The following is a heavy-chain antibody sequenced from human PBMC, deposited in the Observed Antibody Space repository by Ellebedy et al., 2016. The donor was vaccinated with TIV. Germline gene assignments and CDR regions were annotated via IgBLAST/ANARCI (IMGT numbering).Heavy chain of an antibody. V-gene: IGHV3-9*01. D-gene: IGHD6-13*01. CDR1: GFTFSSYA. Sequence: GGSLRLSXAASGFTFSSYAMSWVRQAPGKGLEWVSGISWNSGSIGYADSVKGRFTISRDNAKNSLYLQMNSLRAEDTALYYCAKDSANGYRYYFDYWGQGTLVTVSS. J-gene: IGHJ4*02. CDR2: ISWNSGSI. CDR3: AKDSANGYRYYFDY.